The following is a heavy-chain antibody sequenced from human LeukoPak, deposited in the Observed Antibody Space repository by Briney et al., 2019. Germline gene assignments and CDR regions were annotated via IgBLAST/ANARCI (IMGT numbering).Heavy chain of an antibody. V-gene: IGHV4-59*01. CDR1: GGSISSYY. Sequence: SETLSLTCTVSGGSISSYYWSWIRQPPGKGLEWIGYIYYSGSTNYNPSLKSRVTISVDTSKNQFSLELSSVTAADTAVYYCAKFDYYGSGSYLRWGQGTLVTVSS. CDR2: IYYSGST. J-gene: IGHJ4*02. CDR3: AKFDYYGSGSYLR. D-gene: IGHD3-10*01.